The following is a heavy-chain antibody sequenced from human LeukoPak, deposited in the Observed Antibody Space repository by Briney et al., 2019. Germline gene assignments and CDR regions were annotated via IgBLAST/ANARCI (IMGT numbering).Heavy chain of an antibody. CDR3: ARSGSSSWYEWFDP. J-gene: IGHJ5*02. CDR2: MNPKSGNR. Sequence: ASVKVSCKTSGYTFINYDIAWVRQASGQGLEWMGWMNPKSGNRGSAQKFQGRVTITADKSTSTAYMELSSLRSEDTAVYYCARSGSSSWYEWFDPWGQGTLVTVPS. V-gene: IGHV1-8*01. CDR1: GYTFINYD. D-gene: IGHD6-13*01.